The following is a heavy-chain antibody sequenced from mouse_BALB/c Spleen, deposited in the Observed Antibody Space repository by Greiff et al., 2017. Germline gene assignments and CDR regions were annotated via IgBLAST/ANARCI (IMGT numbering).Heavy chain of an antibody. Sequence: VQLQQSGAELVRSGASVKLSCTASGFNIKDYYMHWVKQRPEQGLEWIGWIDPENGDTEYAPKFKDKATLTVDKSSSTAYMQLSSPTSEDSAVYYCARRGGYYDYFDYWGQGTTLTVSS. J-gene: IGHJ2*01. V-gene: IGHV14-4*02. CDR1: GFNIKDYY. D-gene: IGHD2-3*01. CDR2: IDPENGDT. CDR3: ARRGGYYDYFDY.